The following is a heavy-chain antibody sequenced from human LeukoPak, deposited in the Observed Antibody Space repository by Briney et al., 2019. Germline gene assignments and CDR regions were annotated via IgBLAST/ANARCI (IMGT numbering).Heavy chain of an antibody. Sequence: GGSLRLSCAASGFIVTSNYMSWVRQAPGKGLEWVSVIYSGGTAYYADCVKGRFTISRDHSKNTLYLQMSSLRAEDTAVYYCAKMISTAGTTGGDYFDYWGQGTLVTVSS. CDR1: GFIVTSNY. D-gene: IGHD6-13*01. V-gene: IGHV3-53*01. J-gene: IGHJ4*02. CDR2: IYSGGTA. CDR3: AKMISTAGTTGGDYFDY.